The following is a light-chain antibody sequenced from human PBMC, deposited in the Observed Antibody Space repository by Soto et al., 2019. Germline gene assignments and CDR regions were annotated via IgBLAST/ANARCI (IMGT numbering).Light chain of an antibody. CDR3: SSYTTSSTLV. V-gene: IGLV2-14*01. CDR2: EVS. Sequence: QSALTQPASVSGSPGQSITISCTGTSSDVGGYNYVYWYQQHPGKAPKLMIYEVSNRPSGVSNRFSGSNSGNTASLTISGLKAEDEADYYCSSYTTSSTLVFGGGTKLTV. CDR1: SSDVGGYNY. J-gene: IGLJ3*02.